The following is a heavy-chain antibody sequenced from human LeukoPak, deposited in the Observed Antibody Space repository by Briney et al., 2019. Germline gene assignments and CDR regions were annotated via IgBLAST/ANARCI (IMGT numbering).Heavy chain of an antibody. CDR2: INPNSGGT. J-gene: IGHJ3*02. V-gene: IGHV1-2*06. CDR1: GYTFTGYY. CDR3: ARPMVRGDDAFDI. Sequence: ASVKVSCKASGYTFTGYYMHWGRQAPGQGLEWMGRINPNSGGTNYAQKFQGRVTMTRDTSISTAYMELSRLRSDDTAVYYCARPMVRGDDAFDIWGQGTMVTVSS. D-gene: IGHD3-10*01.